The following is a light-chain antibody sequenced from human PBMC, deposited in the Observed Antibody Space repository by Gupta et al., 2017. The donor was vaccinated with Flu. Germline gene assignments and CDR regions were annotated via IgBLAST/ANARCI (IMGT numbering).Light chain of an antibody. CDR2: GAS. CDR3: QQNNAWPLT. Sequence: DIEMTQSPVTLSVSPGESATLSCRASQSVNSNLAWYQQKPGQAPRLLIYGASTRATGLPARFSGSGSGAEFTLTISSLQSEDFAVYYCQQNNAWPLTFGGGTKVEI. CDR1: QSVNSN. J-gene: IGKJ4*01. V-gene: IGKV3-15*01.